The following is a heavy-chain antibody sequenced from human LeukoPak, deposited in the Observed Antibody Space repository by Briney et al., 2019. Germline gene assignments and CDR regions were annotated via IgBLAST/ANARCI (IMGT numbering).Heavy chain of an antibody. D-gene: IGHD3-22*01. CDR1: GFTFSSYD. CDR2: ISYDGSNK. Sequence: GGSLRLSCAASGFTFSSYDMHWVRQAPGKGLVWVAIISYDGSNKYYADSVKGRFTISRDNSKNTLYLQINSLRAEDTAVYYCATDPDSSGYYYPIFDYWGQGTLVTVSS. V-gene: IGHV3-30-3*01. J-gene: IGHJ4*02. CDR3: ATDPDSSGYYYPIFDY.